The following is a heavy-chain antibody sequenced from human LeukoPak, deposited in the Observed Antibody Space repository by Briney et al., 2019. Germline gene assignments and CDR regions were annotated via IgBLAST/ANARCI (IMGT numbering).Heavy chain of an antibody. CDR1: GGSISSYY. J-gene: IGHJ4*02. D-gene: IGHD3-3*01. CDR2: IYYSGNT. V-gene: IGHV4-59*01. Sequence: SETLSLTCTVSGGSISSYYWSWIRQPPGKGLEWIGYIYYSGNTNNNPSLKSRVTTSVDTSKNQFSLKLSSVTAADTAVYYCARAYDFWSGYYFDYWGQGTLVTVSS. CDR3: ARAYDFWSGYYFDY.